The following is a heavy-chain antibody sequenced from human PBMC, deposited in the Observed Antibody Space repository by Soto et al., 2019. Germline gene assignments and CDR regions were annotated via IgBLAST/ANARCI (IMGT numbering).Heavy chain of an antibody. CDR2: LSTYNGNT. V-gene: IGHV1-18*01. J-gene: IGHJ4*02. CDR3: ARERGLTASTLFGY. CDR1: GYTFTSYG. Sequence: QVQLVQSGPEVKMPGASVNVSCKASGYTFTSYGINWVRQAPGQGLEWMGRLSTYNGNTKYAQKFQGRVTMTTDTSTTTVYMHLRSLRSDDTAVYYCARERGLTASTLFGYWGQGTVVTVS. D-gene: IGHD3-10*02.